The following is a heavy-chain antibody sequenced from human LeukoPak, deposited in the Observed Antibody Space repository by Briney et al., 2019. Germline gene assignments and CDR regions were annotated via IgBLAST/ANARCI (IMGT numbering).Heavy chain of an antibody. CDR3: ARDRGYYSAFDI. CDR1: GFTFSSYW. J-gene: IGHJ3*02. V-gene: IGHV3-74*01. D-gene: IGHD2-15*01. Sequence: GGSLRLSCAASGFTFSSYWMHWVRQAPGKGLMWVSRINSDGSSTSYADSVKGRFTISRDNAKNTLYLQMNSLRAEDTAVYYCARDRGYYSAFDIWGQGTMVTVSS. CDR2: INSDGSST.